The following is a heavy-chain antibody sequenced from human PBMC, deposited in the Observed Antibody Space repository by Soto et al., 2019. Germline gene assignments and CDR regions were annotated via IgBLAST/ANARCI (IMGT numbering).Heavy chain of an antibody. Sequence: SETLSLTCTVSGGSISSSSYYWGWIRQPPGKGLECIGSIYYSGSTYYNPSLKSRVTISVDTSKNQFSLKLSSVTAADTAVYYCAAARSGYLYDSSGYAFDIWGQGTMVTVSS. V-gene: IGHV4-39*01. CDR2: IYYSGST. CDR1: GGSISSSSYY. CDR3: AAARSGYLYDSSGYAFDI. D-gene: IGHD3-22*01. J-gene: IGHJ3*02.